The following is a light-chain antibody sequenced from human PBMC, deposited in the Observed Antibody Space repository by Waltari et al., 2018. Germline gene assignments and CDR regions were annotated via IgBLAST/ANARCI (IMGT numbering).Light chain of an antibody. CDR1: QSLSSW. V-gene: IGKV1-5*03. CDR3: QQYNSRPWT. CDR2: QAS. Sequence: DIQMTQSPSTLSASVGDSVHITCRASQSLSSWLAWYQQKPGKAPKLLVYQASTLESGVPPRFSGSAFGTEFTLTISSLQPDDFATYYCQQYNSRPWTFGQGTKVEF. J-gene: IGKJ1*01.